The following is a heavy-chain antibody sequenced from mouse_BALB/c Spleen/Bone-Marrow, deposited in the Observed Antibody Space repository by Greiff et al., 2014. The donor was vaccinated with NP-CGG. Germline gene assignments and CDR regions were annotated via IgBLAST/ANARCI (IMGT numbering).Heavy chain of an antibody. V-gene: IGHV2-9*02. J-gene: IGHJ1*01. Sequence: QVHVKQSGPGLVAPSQSLSITCTVSGFSLTSYGVHWVRQPPGKGLEWLGVIWAGGSTNYNSALMSRLSISKDNSKSRVFLKMNSLQTDDTAMYYCARVYLWYFDVWGAGTTVTVSS. CDR1: GFSLTSYG. CDR2: IWAGGST. CDR3: ARVYLWYFDV. D-gene: IGHD2-3*01.